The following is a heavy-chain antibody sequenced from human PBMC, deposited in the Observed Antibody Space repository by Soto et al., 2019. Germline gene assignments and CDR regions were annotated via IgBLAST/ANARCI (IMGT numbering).Heavy chain of an antibody. CDR3: ARIASTGRGWDV. V-gene: IGHV3-7*01. D-gene: IGHD6-13*01. CDR2: IKQDGSEK. CDR1: GFTFSNYW. Sequence: EVQLVASGGGLVQPGGSLRLSCAASGFTFSNYWMSWVRQAPVKGLEWVGNIKQDGSEKNYVDFVEGQFTISRDNAENSLYLQVNSLRVEDTAVYYCARIASTGRGWDVWGQGTTVVVSS. J-gene: IGHJ6*02.